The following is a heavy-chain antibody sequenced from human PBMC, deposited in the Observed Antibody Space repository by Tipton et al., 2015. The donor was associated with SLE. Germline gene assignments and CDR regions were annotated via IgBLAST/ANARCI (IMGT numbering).Heavy chain of an antibody. V-gene: IGHV4-59*11. J-gene: IGHJ4*02. Sequence: TLSLTCTVSGGSISSHYWSWIRQPPGKGLEWIGYIYYSGSTNYNPSLKSRVTISVDTSKNQFSLKLSSVTAADTAVYYCARAGYSSSSAEYYFDYWGQGTLVTVSS. D-gene: IGHD6-13*01. CDR2: IYYSGST. CDR3: ARAGYSSSSAEYYFDY. CDR1: GGSISSHY.